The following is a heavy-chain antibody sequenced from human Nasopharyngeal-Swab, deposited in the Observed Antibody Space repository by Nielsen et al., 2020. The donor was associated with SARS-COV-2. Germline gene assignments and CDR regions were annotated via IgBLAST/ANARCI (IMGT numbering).Heavy chain of an antibody. D-gene: IGHD5-18*01. CDR1: GGTFSSYA. J-gene: IGHJ4*02. CDR2: INPSGGST. CDR3: ARVGGARGYSYGQFDY. V-gene: IGHV1-46*01. Sequence: ASMKVSCKASGGTFSSYAISWVRQAPGQGLEWMGIINPSGGSTSYAQKFQGRVTMTRDTSTSTVYMELSSLRSEDTAVYYCARVGGARGYSYGQFDYWGQGTLVTVSS.